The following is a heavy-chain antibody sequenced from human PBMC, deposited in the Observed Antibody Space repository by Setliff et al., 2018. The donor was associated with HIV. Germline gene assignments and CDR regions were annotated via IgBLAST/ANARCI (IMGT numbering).Heavy chain of an antibody. CDR3: ARGSYYDRSGPNYYYYMDV. CDR1: GFTFSNYA. J-gene: IGHJ6*03. Sequence: PGGSLRLSCAASGFTFSNYAMSWVRQAPGKGLEWVSAITGSGRTTYYADSVKGRFTISRDNSKNTLSLQMSSLRAEDTAVYYCARGSYYDRSGPNYYYYMDVWGKGTTVTVSS. V-gene: IGHV3-23*01. CDR2: ITGSGRTT. D-gene: IGHD3-22*01.